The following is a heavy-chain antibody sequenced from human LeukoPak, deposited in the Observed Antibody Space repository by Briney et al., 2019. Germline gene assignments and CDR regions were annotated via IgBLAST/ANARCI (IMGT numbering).Heavy chain of an antibody. D-gene: IGHD3-10*01. CDR3: ARPLGYSGSGSYYAY. CDR1: GFTFSSYE. Sequence: GGSLRLSCEASGFTFSSYEMSWVRQAPGKGLEWVSYISIGGDTIHYADSVKGRFTISRDNAKKSLYLQMNSLRAEDTAVYYCARPLGYSGSGSYYAYWGQGTLVTVSS. CDR2: ISIGGDTI. V-gene: IGHV3-48*03. J-gene: IGHJ4*02.